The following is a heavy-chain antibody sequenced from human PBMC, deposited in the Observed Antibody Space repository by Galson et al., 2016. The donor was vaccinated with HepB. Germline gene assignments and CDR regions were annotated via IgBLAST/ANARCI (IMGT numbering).Heavy chain of an antibody. CDR2: INEDESEK. CDR3: ARDVNGGYFDS. CDR1: GFTFSRYW. J-gene: IGHJ4*02. D-gene: IGHD4-23*01. V-gene: IGHV3-7*03. Sequence: SLRLSCAASGFTFSRYWVSWVRLAPGKGLEWVGQINEDESEKYYLDSMKGRFTISRDNPKNSLYLQMNNLRAEDTAVYYCARDVNGGYFDSWGQGTLVTVFS.